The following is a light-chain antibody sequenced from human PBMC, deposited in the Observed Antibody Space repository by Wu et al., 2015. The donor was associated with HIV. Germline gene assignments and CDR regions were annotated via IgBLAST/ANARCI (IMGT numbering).Light chain of an antibody. CDR1: QSVKNN. J-gene: IGKJ4*01. CDR2: GAS. V-gene: IGKV3-15*01. CDR3: QQRANWPLT. Sequence: EIVMTQSPAALSVSPGERAALSCRASQSVKNNLAWYQQKPGQTPRLLIYGASTRATGIPARFSGSGSGTEFTLTISSLEPEDFAVYYCQQRANWPLTFGGGTKVEIK.